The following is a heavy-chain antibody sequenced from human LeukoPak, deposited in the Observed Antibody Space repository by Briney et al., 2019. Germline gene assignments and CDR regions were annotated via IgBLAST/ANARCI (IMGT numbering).Heavy chain of an antibody. V-gene: IGHV1-46*01. J-gene: IGHJ4*02. Sequence: ASVKVSCKASGYTFTTYNINWVRQAPGQGLEWMGIINPSGGSTSYAQKFQGRVTMTRDTSTSTVYMELSSLRSEDTAVYYCARGIVVPAASSYYFDYWGQGTLVTVSS. CDR1: GYTFTTYN. CDR3: ARGIVVPAASSYYFDY. D-gene: IGHD2-2*01. CDR2: INPSGGST.